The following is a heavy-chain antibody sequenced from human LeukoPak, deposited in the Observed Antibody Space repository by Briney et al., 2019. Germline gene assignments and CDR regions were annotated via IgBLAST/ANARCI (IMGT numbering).Heavy chain of an antibody. CDR2: IIPIFGTA. CDR3: ARAGGAVAVQVGVDLRY. D-gene: IGHD6-19*01. CDR1: GGTFSRYA. V-gene: IGHV1-69*05. J-gene: IGHJ4*02. Sequence: SAKVSCKASGGTFSRYAISWVRQAPGQGLEWMRRIIPIFGTANYAQKFQGRVTITTDESTSTAYMEQSSLRSEDTAVYYCARAGGAVAVQVGVDLRYWGQGTLVTVSS.